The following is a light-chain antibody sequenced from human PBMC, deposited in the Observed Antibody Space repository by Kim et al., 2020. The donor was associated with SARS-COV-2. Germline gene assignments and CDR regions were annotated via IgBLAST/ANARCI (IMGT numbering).Light chain of an antibody. J-gene: IGLJ3*02. CDR2: EDN. V-gene: IGLV6-57*01. CDR3: QSYDSSNQV. CDR1: SGSIASNY. Sequence: FMLTQPHSVSESPGKTVTISCTRSSGSIASNYVQWYQQRPGSSPTTVIYEDNQRPSGVPDRFSGSIDSSSNSASLTISGLKTEDEADYYCQSYDSSNQVLGGGTQLTV.